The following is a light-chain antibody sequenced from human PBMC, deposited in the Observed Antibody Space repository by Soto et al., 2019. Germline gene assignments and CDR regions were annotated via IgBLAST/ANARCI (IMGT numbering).Light chain of an antibody. CDR1: SSDIANYNL. V-gene: IGLV2-23*02. Sequence: VLTQPASVSGSPGQSITIYCTGTSSDIANYNLVSWYQQHPGKAPKLMIYEVTKRPSGVSNRFSGSKSGNTASLTISGLQAEDEADYYCCSYAGSDTYVFATVTKVTVL. CDR3: CSYAGSDTYV. CDR2: EVT. J-gene: IGLJ1*01.